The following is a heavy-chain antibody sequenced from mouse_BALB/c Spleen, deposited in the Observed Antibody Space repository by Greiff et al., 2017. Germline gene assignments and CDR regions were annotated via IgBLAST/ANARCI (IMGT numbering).Heavy chain of an antibody. V-gene: IGHV1-14*01. Sequence: VQLQQSGPELVKPGASVKMSCKASGYTFTSYVMHWVKQKPGQGLEWIGYINPYNDGTKYNEKFKGKATLTSDKSSSTAYMELSSLTSEDSAVYYCARAEEGYDYDWYFDVWGAGTTVTVSS. CDR2: INPYNDGT. D-gene: IGHD2-4*01. J-gene: IGHJ1*01. CDR3: ARAEEGYDYDWYFDV. CDR1: GYTFTSYV.